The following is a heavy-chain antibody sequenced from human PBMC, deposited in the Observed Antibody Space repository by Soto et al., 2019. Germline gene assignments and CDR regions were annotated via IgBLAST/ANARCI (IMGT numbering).Heavy chain of an antibody. V-gene: IGHV1-18*01. J-gene: IGHJ5*02. Sequence: GASVKVSCKASGCTFTSYGISWVRQAPGQGLEWMGWISAYNGNTNYAQKLRGRVTMTTDTSTSTAYMELRSLRSDDTAVYYCARGYDYVWGTGSWFDPWGQGTLVTVSS. CDR1: GCTFTSYG. D-gene: IGHD3-16*01. CDR3: ARGYDYVWGTGSWFDP. CDR2: ISAYNGNT.